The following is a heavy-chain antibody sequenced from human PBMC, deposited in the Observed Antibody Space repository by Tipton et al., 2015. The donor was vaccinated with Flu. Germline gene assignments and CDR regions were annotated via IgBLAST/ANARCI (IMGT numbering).Heavy chain of an antibody. Sequence: TLSLTCSVSGASISSGGYYWTWIRQHPGKGLEWLGYIYHSGRTYYNLSLKSRVTMSVDTSNNQFSLKLTSVTAADTAVYYCARDVDGYNGHDYWGQGALVTVSS. CDR3: ARDVDGYNGHDY. CDR1: GASISSGGYY. J-gene: IGHJ4*02. V-gene: IGHV4-31*03. CDR2: IYHSGRT. D-gene: IGHD5-24*01.